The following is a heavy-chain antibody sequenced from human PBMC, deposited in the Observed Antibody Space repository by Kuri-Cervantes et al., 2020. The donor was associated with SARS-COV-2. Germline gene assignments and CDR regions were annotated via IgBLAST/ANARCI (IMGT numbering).Heavy chain of an antibody. V-gene: IGHV4-61*01. J-gene: IGHJ4*02. CDR1: GGSVRNGSYY. Sequence: GSLRLSCTVSGGSVRNGSYYWSWIRQPPGKGLEWLGYMYYTGSTNYNPSLKSRVTISVDTSKNQFSLKLSSVTAADTAVYYCARDLPGYCSGGSCGGQFGYWGQGTLVTVSS. CDR3: ARDLPGYCSGGSCGGQFGY. CDR2: MYYTGST. D-gene: IGHD2-15*01.